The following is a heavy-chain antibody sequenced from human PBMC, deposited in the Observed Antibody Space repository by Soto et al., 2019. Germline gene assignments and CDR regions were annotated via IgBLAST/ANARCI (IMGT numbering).Heavy chain of an antibody. D-gene: IGHD6-6*01. CDR1: GYSFTSYY. J-gene: IGHJ5*02. CDR2: INPSGGST. Sequence: XSVKVSCKASGYSFTSYYMHWVRQAPGQGLEWMGIINPSGGSTSYAQKFQGRVTMTRDTSTSTVYMELNSLRAEDTAVYYCAKEHEQIVLGGGAYNWFDPWGQGTLVTVSS. CDR3: AKEHEQIVLGGGAYNWFDP. V-gene: IGHV1-46*01.